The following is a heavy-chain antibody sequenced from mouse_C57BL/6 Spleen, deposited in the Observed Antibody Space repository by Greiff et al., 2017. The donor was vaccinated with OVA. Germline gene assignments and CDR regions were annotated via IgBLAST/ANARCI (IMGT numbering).Heavy chain of an antibody. Sequence: DVKLVESGGGLVKPGGSLKLSCAASGFTFSDYGMHWVRQAPEKGLEWVAYISSGSSTIYYADTVKGRFTISRDNAKNTLFLQMTSLRSEDTAMYYCARGFYSNYFDYWGQGTTLTVSS. CDR3: ARGFYSNYFDY. CDR2: ISSGSSTI. CDR1: GFTFSDYG. J-gene: IGHJ2*01. V-gene: IGHV5-17*01. D-gene: IGHD2-5*01.